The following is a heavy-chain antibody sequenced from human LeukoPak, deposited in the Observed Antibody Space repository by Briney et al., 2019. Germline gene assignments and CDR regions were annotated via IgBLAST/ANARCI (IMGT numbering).Heavy chain of an antibody. V-gene: IGHV3-23*01. CDR1: GFTFSSYA. D-gene: IGHD6-19*01. CDR2: ISGSGGST. CDR3: AKERGIAVAGTSDY. J-gene: IGHJ4*02. Sequence: PGGSLRLSCAASGFTFSSYAMSWVRQAPGKGLEWVSAISGSGGSTYYADSVKGRFTVSRDNSKNTLYLQMNSLRAEDTAVYYCAKERGIAVAGTSDYWGQGTLVTVSS.